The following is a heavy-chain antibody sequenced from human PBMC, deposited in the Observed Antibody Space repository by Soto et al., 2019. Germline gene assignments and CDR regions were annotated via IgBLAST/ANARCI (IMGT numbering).Heavy chain of an antibody. CDR2: ISPTGDFT. CDR3: AKSPLGDFPFYFDF. V-gene: IGHV3-23*01. CDR1: GFAFDGHA. D-gene: IGHD3-3*01. J-gene: IGHJ4*02. Sequence: QLLASGGTVVPPGGSLRLSCTASGFAFDGHAMGWVRQAPGQGLEWVSGISPTGDFTFYADSMKGRFTISRDNSKNTLFLQMSSLAAADTAVYYRAKSPLGDFPFYFDFWGQGSLVTVSS.